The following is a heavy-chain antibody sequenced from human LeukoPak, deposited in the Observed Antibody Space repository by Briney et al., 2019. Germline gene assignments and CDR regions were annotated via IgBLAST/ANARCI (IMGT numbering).Heavy chain of an antibody. CDR3: ARGDGSGYGVDY. J-gene: IGHJ4*02. CDR2: IWYDGSNK. Sequence: GGSLRLSCAASGFTFSSYGMHWVRQAPGKGLEWVAVIWYDGSNKYYADSVKGRFTISRDNSKNTLYLQMNSLRAEDTAVYYCARGDGSGYGVDYWGQGTLVTVSS. D-gene: IGHD3-22*01. V-gene: IGHV3-33*01. CDR1: GFTFSSYG.